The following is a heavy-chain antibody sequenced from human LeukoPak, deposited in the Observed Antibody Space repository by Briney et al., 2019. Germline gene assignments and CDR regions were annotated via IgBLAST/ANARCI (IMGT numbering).Heavy chain of an antibody. CDR3: ARVVYSGYDFLSYWFEP. CDR1: GGTFSSYA. J-gene: IGHJ5*02. CDR2: IIPIFGTA. Sequence: GASVKVSCKASGGTFSSYAISWVRQAPGQGLEWMGGIIPIFGTANYAQKFQGRVTITTDESTSTAYMELSSLRSEDTAVYYCARVVYSGYDFLSYWFEPWGQGTLVTVSS. D-gene: IGHD5-12*01. V-gene: IGHV1-69*05.